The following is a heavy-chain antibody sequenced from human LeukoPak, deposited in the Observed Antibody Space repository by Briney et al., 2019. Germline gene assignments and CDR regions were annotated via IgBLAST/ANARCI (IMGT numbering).Heavy chain of an antibody. CDR3: ARQGILVVVAADLFDY. CDR1: GGSISSSSYY. J-gene: IGHJ4*02. CDR2: IYYSGST. V-gene: IGHV4-39*01. D-gene: IGHD2-15*01. Sequence: SETLSLTCTVSGGSISSSSYYWGWIRRPPGKGLEWIGSIYYSGSTYYNPSLKSRVTISVDASKNQFSLKLSSVTAADTAVYYCARQGILVVVAADLFDYWGQGTLVTVSS.